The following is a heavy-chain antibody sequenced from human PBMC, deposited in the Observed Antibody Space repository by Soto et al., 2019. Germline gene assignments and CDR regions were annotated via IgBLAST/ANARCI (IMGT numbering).Heavy chain of an antibody. CDR2: ISSSSSYI. J-gene: IGHJ3*02. V-gene: IGHV3-21*01. Sequence: EVQLVESGGGLVKPGGSLRLSCAASGFTFSSYSMNWVRQAPGKGLEWVSSISSSSSYIYYADSVKGRFTISRDNPKNSLYLQMNSLRAEDTAVYYCARCQDYYDSSGDAFDIWGQGTMVTVSS. CDR3: ARCQDYYDSSGDAFDI. D-gene: IGHD3-22*01. CDR1: GFTFSSYS.